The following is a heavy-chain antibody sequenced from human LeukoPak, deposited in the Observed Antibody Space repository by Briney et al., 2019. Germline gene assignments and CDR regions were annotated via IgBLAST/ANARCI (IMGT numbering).Heavy chain of an antibody. CDR1: GFTFSSYS. V-gene: IGHV3-48*01. J-gene: IGHJ3*02. Sequence: GSLRLSCAASGFTFSSYSMNWVRQAPGKGLEWVSYISSSSSTIYYADSVKGRFTISRDNAKNSLYLQMNSLRAEDTAVYYCARDYGDYVDAFDIWGQGTMVTVSS. D-gene: IGHD4-17*01. CDR2: ISSSSSTI. CDR3: ARDYGDYVDAFDI.